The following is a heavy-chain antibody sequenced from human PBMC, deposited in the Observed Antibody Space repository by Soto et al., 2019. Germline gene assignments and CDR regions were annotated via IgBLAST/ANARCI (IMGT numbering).Heavy chain of an antibody. CDR1: TDSSSFTNSY. Sequence: SETLSLTCTVSTDSSSFTNSYWGWIRQPPGKGLQWIGSSSYNGGTFYNPSLKGRVVISFDTSKKQSSLQVTSVTAATTAVYFCARHRIEVVWRGFDVWGQGSPGTVPS. V-gene: IGHV4-39*01. CDR3: ARHRIEVVWRGFDV. CDR2: SSYNGGT. J-gene: IGHJ4*02. D-gene: IGHD3-10*01.